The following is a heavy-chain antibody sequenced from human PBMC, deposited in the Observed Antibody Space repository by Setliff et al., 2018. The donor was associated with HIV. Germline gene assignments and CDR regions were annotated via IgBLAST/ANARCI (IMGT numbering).Heavy chain of an antibody. CDR3: ARGQFRLRPDSLDL. V-gene: IGHV3-33*01. CDR2: IWYDGGRK. Sequence: WSLRLSCEGSGFTFSVYGMHWVRQAPGKGLEWVAVIWYDGGRKHYADSVKGRFTISRDDSNNTLYLQLNSLRAEGTAIYYCARGQFRLRPDSLDLWGQGTLVTVSS. J-gene: IGHJ3*01. D-gene: IGHD2-21*01. CDR1: GFTFSVYG.